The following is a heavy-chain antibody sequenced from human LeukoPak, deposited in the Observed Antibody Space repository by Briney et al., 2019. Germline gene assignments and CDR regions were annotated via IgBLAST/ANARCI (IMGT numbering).Heavy chain of an antibody. D-gene: IGHD3-22*01. CDR3: ARNDSSCYFDY. V-gene: IGHV4-38-2*01. CDR1: DYPISSGNY. CDR2: VYHSGTT. J-gene: IGHJ4*02. Sequence: PSETLSLTCAVSDYPISSGNYWGWIRQPPGTGLEWIGSVYHSGTTHYRPSLKSRVTISVDTSKNQFSLKLSSVTAADTAVYYCARNDSSCYFDYWGQGTLVTVSS.